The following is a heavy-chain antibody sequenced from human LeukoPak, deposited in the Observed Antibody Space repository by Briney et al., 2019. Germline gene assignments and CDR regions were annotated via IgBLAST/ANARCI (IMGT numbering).Heavy chain of an antibody. CDR3: ARVDTGD. CDR1: GGSISSYY. V-gene: IGHV4-59*01. J-gene: IGHJ4*02. Sequence: SETLSLTCTVSGGSISSYYWSWIRQPPGKGLEWIGYIYYSGSTNYNPSLTSRVTISVDTSKNQFPLKLSSVTAADTAVYYCARVDTGDWGQGTLVTASS. D-gene: IGHD7-27*01. CDR2: IYYSGST.